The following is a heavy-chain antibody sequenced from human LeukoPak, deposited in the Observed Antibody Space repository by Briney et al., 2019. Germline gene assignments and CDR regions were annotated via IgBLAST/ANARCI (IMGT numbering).Heavy chain of an antibody. CDR2: INSDGSST. J-gene: IGHJ5*02. Sequence: GGSLRLSCAASGFTFSSYWMHWVRQAPGKGLVWVSRINSDGSSTSYADSVKGRFTISRDNANNTLYLQMNSLRAEDTALYYCARAKPGGNWFDPWGQGTLVTVSS. CDR1: GFTFSSYW. V-gene: IGHV3-74*01. CDR3: ARAKPGGNWFDP. D-gene: IGHD3-16*01.